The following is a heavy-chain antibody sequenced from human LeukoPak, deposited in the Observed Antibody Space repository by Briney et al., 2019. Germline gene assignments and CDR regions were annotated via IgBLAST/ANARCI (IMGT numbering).Heavy chain of an antibody. D-gene: IGHD4-23*01. J-gene: IGHJ5*02. CDR3: ASSQQYGGPSYNCFDP. Sequence: AAVKVSCKASGYTFTSYGISWVRQAPGQGLEWVGGSSAYNGNTNYTQNLQGRVTITTDTSTSTAYMVLRRLRSDDTAVYYCASSQQYGGPSYNCFDPWGQGTLVTVSS. CDR1: GYTFTSYG. CDR2: SSAYNGNT. V-gene: IGHV1-18*01.